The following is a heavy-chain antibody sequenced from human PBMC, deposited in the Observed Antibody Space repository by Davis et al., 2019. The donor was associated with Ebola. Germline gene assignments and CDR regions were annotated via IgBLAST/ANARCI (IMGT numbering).Heavy chain of an antibody. J-gene: IGHJ3*02. Sequence: ASVKVSCKASGYTFTSYGISWVRQAPGQGLEWMGIINPSGGSTSYAQKFQGRVTMTRDTSTSTVYMELSSLRSEDTAVYYCARDHPRLRRGDAFAIWGQGTMVTVSS. CDR2: INPSGGST. D-gene: IGHD4-17*01. CDR3: ARDHPRLRRGDAFAI. V-gene: IGHV1-46*01. CDR1: GYTFTSYG.